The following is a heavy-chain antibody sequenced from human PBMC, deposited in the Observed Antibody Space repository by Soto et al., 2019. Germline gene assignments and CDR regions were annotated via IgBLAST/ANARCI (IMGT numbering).Heavy chain of an antibody. V-gene: IGHV3-23*01. D-gene: IGHD1-26*01. CDR3: AKRGSGSQFDY. J-gene: IGHJ4*02. CDR1: GFTFSSYA. CDR2: ISGSGGST. Sequence: EVQLLESGGGLVQPGGSLRLSCAASGFTFSSYAMSWVSQAPGKGLERVSVISGSGGSTYYADSVKGRFTISRDNSKNTLYLQMNSLRAEDTAVYYCAKRGSGSQFDYWGQGTLVTVSS.